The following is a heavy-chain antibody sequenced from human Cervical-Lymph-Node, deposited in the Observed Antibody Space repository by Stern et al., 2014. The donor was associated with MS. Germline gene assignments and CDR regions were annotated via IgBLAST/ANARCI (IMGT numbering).Heavy chain of an antibody. D-gene: IGHD2-2*01. J-gene: IGHJ4*02. CDR1: GFTFSNYA. Sequence: EVHLVESGGGLVQPGGSLRLSCAASGFTFSNYAMTWVRQAPGKGLEWVSTISESGLTSYYADSGKGRFTLSRDNSKNTVFLQMNSLRADDTAVYYCARGGPGGTSFDYWGQGTLVTVSS. CDR2: ISESGLTS. V-gene: IGHV3-23*04. CDR3: ARGGPGGTSFDY.